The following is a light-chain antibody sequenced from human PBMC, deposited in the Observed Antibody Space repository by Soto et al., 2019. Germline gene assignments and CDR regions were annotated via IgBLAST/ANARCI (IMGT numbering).Light chain of an antibody. CDR2: AAS. CDR1: QSINSY. J-gene: IGKJ4*01. CDR3: QQSHSAPLT. Sequence: DIQMTQSPSSLYASVGDRVTITCRASQSINSYLNWFRQEPGKAPKLLISAASSLQSGVPSRFSGSGSGTDFTLTISSLQPEDFATYYCQQSHSAPLTFGGGNKVEIK. V-gene: IGKV1-39*01.